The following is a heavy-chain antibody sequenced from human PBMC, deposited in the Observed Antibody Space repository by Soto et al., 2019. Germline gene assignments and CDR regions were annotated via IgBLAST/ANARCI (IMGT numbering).Heavy chain of an antibody. Sequence: QVHLQESGPGLVKPSGTLSLTCGVSGGSINSINWWSCGSQTPGKGLEWIVEIYHNGRSNYNTSLKRRVTLSIDKSTAQFYLTLTTVTAADTAVYYCARSQGVVPTHAFAPWGQGTLVIVSS. CDR1: GGSINSINW. CDR3: ARSQGVVPTHAFAP. J-gene: IGHJ5*02. V-gene: IGHV4-4*02. D-gene: IGHD2-15*01. CDR2: IYHNGRS.